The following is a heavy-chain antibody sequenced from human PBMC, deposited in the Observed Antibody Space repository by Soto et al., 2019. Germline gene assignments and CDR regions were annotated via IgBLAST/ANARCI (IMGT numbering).Heavy chain of an antibody. Sequence: LGGSLRLSCAASGFTYSDYYMTWIRQAPGKGLEWVSYISSSTSHTNYADSVKGRFTISRDNAKNSLFLQMNSLRAEDTAVYYCARGRGAAADYCDFWGQGTLVTVSS. D-gene: IGHD6-13*01. J-gene: IGHJ4*02. CDR2: ISSSTSHT. V-gene: IGHV3-11*05. CDR1: GFTYSDYY. CDR3: ARGRGAAADYCDF.